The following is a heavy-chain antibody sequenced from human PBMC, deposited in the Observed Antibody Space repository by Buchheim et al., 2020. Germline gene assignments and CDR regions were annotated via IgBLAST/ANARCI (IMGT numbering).Heavy chain of an antibody. V-gene: IGHV3-30*04. J-gene: IGHJ4*02. CDR2: ISYDGSNK. CDR3: ARATRYYFDY. Sequence: QVQLVESGGGVVQPGRSLRLSCAASGFTFSSYAMHWVRQAPGKGLEWVAVISYDGSNKYYADSVKGRFTISRDNSKNTLYLQMNSLRAKDTAVYYCARATRYYFDYWGQGTLVTGSS. CDR1: GFTFSSYA.